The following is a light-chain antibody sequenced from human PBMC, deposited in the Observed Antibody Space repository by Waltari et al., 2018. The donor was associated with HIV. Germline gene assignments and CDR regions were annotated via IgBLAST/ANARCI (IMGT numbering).Light chain of an antibody. J-gene: IGLJ2*01. V-gene: IGLV3-25*03. CDR1: ELPKQS. CDR2: KDT. CDR3: QSEDRSATYVI. Sequence: SSELTQPPSVSVFPGQTARLTCSGAELPKQSAYWYQQKPGQAPLLVIYKDTDRPSGIPERFSGSSSGTTVTLTISGVQAEDEADYYCQSEDRSATYVIFGGGTKLTVL.